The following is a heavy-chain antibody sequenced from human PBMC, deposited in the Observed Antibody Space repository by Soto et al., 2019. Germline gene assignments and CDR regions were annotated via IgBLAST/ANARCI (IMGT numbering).Heavy chain of an antibody. CDR2: INGNGVST. D-gene: IGHD3-3*01. CDR1: GFTFNTYA. Sequence: EVQLLESGGGLVQPGGSLRLSCVASGFTFNTYAMSWVRQAPGKGLEWVSGINGNGVSTYYADSVKGRFTISRDNSKNTLLLQMSSVRGEDTSVYQWVKDPSSDFWGRNWFDPWGQGTLVIVSS. V-gene: IGHV3-23*01. CDR3: VKDPSSDFWGRNWFDP. J-gene: IGHJ5*02.